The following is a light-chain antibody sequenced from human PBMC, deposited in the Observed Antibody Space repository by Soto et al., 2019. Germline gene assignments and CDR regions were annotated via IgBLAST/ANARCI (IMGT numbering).Light chain of an antibody. Sequence: EIVMTQSPATLSISPGERATLSCRASQTVNSNLAWYQQKPGQAPRLLIYGASIRATGIPDRFSGSGSGTEFTLTISRLEPEDFAVYYCQQYGKSPGTFGQGTKVDIK. CDR1: QTVNSN. CDR2: GAS. CDR3: QQYGKSPGT. V-gene: IGKV3D-15*01. J-gene: IGKJ1*01.